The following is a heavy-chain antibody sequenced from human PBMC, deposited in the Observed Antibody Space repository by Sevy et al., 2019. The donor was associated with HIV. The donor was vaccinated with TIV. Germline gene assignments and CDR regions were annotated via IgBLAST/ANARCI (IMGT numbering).Heavy chain of an antibody. CDR3: ARDLRDGEDIFQYYGMDV. CDR1: GFTFSSFD. D-gene: IGHD4-17*01. CDR2: IGAAGDT. V-gene: IGHV3-13*01. J-gene: IGHJ6*02. Sequence: GGSLRLSCEASGFTFSSFDMHWVRQATGKGLEWISTIGAAGDTYYLGSVKGRFTISREIAKNSLYLQMNSLRAGDTALYYCARDLRDGEDIFQYYGMDVWGRGTTVTVSS.